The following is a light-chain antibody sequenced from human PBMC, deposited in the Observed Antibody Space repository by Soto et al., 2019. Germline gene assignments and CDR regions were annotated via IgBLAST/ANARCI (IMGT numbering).Light chain of an antibody. J-gene: IGKJ3*01. CDR2: AAS. CDR3: HTSDTTPLLT. Sequence: DIQMTQSPSSLSASVGDTVTITCRASQTITRHLNWYQQKPGKAPKLLIYAASTLRSGVPSRFSGSGSGKDFTLTIRSLQPEDFESYHCHTSDTTPLLTVGPGT. V-gene: IGKV1-39*01. CDR1: QTITRH.